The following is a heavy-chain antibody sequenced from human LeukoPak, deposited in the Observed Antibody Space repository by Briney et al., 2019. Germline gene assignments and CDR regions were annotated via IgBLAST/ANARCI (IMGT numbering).Heavy chain of an antibody. D-gene: IGHD4-11*01. J-gene: IGHJ4*02. CDR2: ISYDGSNK. V-gene: IGHV3-30*18. CDR3: AKDKLQLLILDYFDY. Sequence: GGSLRLSWAASGXSFRSYGMHWVRQTPGKGLEWVAVISYDGSNKYYADSVKGRFTISRDNSKNTLYLQMNSLRPEDTAVYYCAKDKLQLLILDYFDYWGQGTLVTVSS. CDR1: GXSFRSYG.